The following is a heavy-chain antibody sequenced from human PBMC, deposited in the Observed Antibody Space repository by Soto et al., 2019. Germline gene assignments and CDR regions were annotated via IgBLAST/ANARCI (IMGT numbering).Heavy chain of an antibody. J-gene: IGHJ1*01. V-gene: IGHV4-59*08. CDR2: IYYSGST. CDR1: GGSISSYY. CDR3: WSLTSGRGRAYLQH. D-gene: IGHD6-19*01. Sequence: SETLSLTCTVSGGSISSYYWSWFRRPPGKGLEWIGYIYYSGSTNYNPSLKSRVTISVDTSKNQFSLKLSSVTAADTAVYYCWSLTSGRGRAYLQHWAQGTLVTVP.